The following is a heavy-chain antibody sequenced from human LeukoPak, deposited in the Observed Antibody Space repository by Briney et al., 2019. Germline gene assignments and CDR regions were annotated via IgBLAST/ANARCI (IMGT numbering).Heavy chain of an antibody. CDR1: GGSISSGDYY. Sequence: SETLSLTCTVSGGSISSGDYYWSWIRQPPGKGLEWIGYIYYSGSTYYNPSLKSRVTISVDTSKNQFSLKLSSVTAADTAVYYCARDVPYCSSTSCYKAEKGDDAFDIWGQGTMVTVSS. CDR3: ARDVPYCSSTSCYKAEKGDDAFDI. V-gene: IGHV4-30-4*08. J-gene: IGHJ3*02. D-gene: IGHD2-2*02. CDR2: IYYSGST.